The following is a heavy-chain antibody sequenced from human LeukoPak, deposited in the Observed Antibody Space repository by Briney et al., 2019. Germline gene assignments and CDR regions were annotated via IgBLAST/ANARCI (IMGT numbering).Heavy chain of an antibody. D-gene: IGHD3-22*01. J-gene: IGHJ4*02. CDR3: AKANRITMIVPLDY. CDR2: ISFDGSNK. CDR1: GLIFSRYG. Sequence: SGGSLRLSCAATGLIFSRYGVHWVRHAPGKGLEWVAFISFDGSNKYYADSVKGRFTISRDNSKNTLYLQMNSLRAEDTAVYFCAKANRITMIVPLDYWGQGTRVTVSS. V-gene: IGHV3-30-3*01.